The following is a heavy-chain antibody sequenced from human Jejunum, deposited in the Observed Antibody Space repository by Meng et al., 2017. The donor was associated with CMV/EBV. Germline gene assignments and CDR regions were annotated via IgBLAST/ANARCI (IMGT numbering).Heavy chain of an antibody. V-gene: IGHV4-39*01. D-gene: IGHD6-13*01. CDR1: GGSISDSSYY. CDR3: ARRARTGVAAGTFDP. Sequence: GGSISDSSYYWDWIRQPPGKGLEWIGSIFYSGSTDYNASLKSRATISVDTSKSQFSLKLSSVTAADAAVYYCARRARTGVAAGTFDPWGQGTLVTVSS. CDR2: IFYSGST. J-gene: IGHJ5*02.